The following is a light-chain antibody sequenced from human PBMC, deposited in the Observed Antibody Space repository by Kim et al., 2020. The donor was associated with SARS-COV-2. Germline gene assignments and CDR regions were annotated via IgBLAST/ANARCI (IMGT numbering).Light chain of an antibody. Sequence: ALVQTVRITCQGDSLRSYYASWYQQKPGQAPVLVIYEKNNRPSGIPYRFSGSSSGNTASLTITGAQAEDEADYYCNSRESGVNHVVFGGGTKLTVL. J-gene: IGLJ3*02. CDR2: EKN. CDR3: NSRESGVNHVV. CDR1: SLRSYY. V-gene: IGLV3-19*01.